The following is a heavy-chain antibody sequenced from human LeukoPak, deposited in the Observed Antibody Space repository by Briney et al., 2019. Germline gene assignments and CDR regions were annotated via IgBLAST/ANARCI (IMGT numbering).Heavy chain of an antibody. CDR2: MNPNTGNT. D-gene: IGHD3/OR15-3a*01. J-gene: IGHJ3*02. Sequence: ASVKVSCKAAGYPLTSFHINWVRQAPGQGPEWMGWMNPNTGNTGFAQKFQGRVTITQNSSISTVYMELSSLTSEDTAVYYCARRGLVAGIYDLVYGFDIWGQGSKVTVSS. CDR1: GYPLTSFH. V-gene: IGHV1-8*03. CDR3: ARRGLVAGIYDLVYGFDI.